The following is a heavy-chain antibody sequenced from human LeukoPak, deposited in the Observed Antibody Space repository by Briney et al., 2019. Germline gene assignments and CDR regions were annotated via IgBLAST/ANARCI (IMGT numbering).Heavy chain of an antibody. CDR2: INPNSGGT. D-gene: IGHD1-26*01. CDR3: ARARASGSYYRFLILDY. J-gene: IGHJ4*02. Sequence: ASVKVSCKASGYTFTGYYMHWVRQAPGQGPEWMGWINPNSGGTNYAQKFQGRVTMTRDTSISTAYMELSRLRSDDTAVYYCARARASGSYYRFLILDYWGQGTLVTVSS. CDR1: GYTFTGYY. V-gene: IGHV1-2*02.